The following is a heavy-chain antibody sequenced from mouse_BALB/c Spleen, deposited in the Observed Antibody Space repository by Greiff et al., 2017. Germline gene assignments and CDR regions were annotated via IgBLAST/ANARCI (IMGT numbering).Heavy chain of an antibody. CDR3: ARGRDYGNYGWFAY. V-gene: IGHV1-87*01. Sequence: VQLQESGAELARPGASVKLSCKASGYTFTSYWMQWVKQRPGQGLEWIGAIYPGDGDTRYTQKFKGKATLTADKSSSTAYMQLSSLASEDSAVYYCARGRDYGNYGWFAYWGQGTLVTVSA. D-gene: IGHD2-1*01. J-gene: IGHJ3*01. CDR1: GYTFTSYW. CDR2: IYPGDGDT.